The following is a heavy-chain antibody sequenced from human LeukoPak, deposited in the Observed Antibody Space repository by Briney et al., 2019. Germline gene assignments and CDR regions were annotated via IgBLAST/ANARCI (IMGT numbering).Heavy chain of an antibody. CDR1: GGSFSGYY. D-gene: IGHD5-18*01. V-gene: IGHV4-34*01. CDR3: ARVGYSYGSDY. J-gene: IGHJ4*02. Sequence: SETLSLTCAVYGGSFSGYYWSWIRQPPGKGLEWIGEINHSGSTNYNPSLKSRVTISVDTSKNQFSLKLSSVTAADTAVYYCARVGYSYGSDYWGQETLVTVSS. CDR2: INHSGST.